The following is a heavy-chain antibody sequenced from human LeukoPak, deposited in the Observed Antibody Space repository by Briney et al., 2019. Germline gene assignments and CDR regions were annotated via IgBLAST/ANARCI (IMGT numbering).Heavy chain of an antibody. CDR3: ARITTGYCSGGSCYIGEWFDP. J-gene: IGHJ5*02. Sequence: SETLSLTCAVYGGSFSGYYWSWIRQPPGKGLEWIGYIYYSGSTNYNPSLKSRVTISVDTSKNQFSLKLSSVTAADTAVYYCARITTGYCSGGSCYIGEWFDPWGQGTLVTVSS. V-gene: IGHV4-59*01. CDR2: IYYSGST. CDR1: GGSFSGYY. D-gene: IGHD2-15*01.